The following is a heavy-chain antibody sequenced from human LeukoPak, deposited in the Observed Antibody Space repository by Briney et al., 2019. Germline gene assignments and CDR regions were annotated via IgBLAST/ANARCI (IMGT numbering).Heavy chain of an antibody. Sequence: GSLRLSCAASGFTFSSYALSWVRPAPGKGLEWVSAISGSGGSTYYADSVKGRFTISRDNSKNTLYLQMNSLRAEDTAVYYCAKDPSSAVAGTGKDYWGQGTLVTVSS. CDR1: GFTFSSYA. CDR2: ISGSGGST. J-gene: IGHJ4*02. D-gene: IGHD6-19*01. CDR3: AKDPSSAVAGTGKDY. V-gene: IGHV3-23*01.